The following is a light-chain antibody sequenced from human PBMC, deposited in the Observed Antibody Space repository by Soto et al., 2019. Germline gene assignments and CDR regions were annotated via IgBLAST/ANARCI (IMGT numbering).Light chain of an antibody. CDR3: QQSHGSPYA. CDR1: QTICTY. Sequence: DIPLTQPPSSLSASVGDRVTITCRATQTICTYLNWYQQEPGKAPKLLCYAASSLQSGVPSRFSGSGSGTDFTLTISSLPHEDCAAYYCQQSHGSPYAVGQGPKLESK. V-gene: IGKV1-39*01. J-gene: IGKJ2*01. CDR2: AAS.